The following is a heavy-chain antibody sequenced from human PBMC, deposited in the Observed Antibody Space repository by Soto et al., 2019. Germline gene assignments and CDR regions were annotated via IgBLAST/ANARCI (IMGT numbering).Heavy chain of an antibody. CDR1: GFTFSSYA. Sequence: GGSLRLFCAASGFTFSSYAMSWVRQAPGKGLEWVSVISASGGTTYYADSVKGRFSISRDNSKNTLYLQMNSLRAEDTAIYYCAKEVQPYYYYYMDVWGKGTTVTVSS. V-gene: IGHV3-23*01. CDR3: AKEVQPYYYYYMDV. D-gene: IGHD3-10*01. J-gene: IGHJ6*03. CDR2: ISASGGTT.